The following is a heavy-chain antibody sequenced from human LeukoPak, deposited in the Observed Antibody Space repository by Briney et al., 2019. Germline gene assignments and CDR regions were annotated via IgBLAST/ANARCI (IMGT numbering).Heavy chain of an antibody. V-gene: IGHV4-31*03. CDR1: GGSISSGGYY. CDR3: GRGSGGGELSSFDY. Sequence: SETLSLTCTVSGGSISSGGYYWSWIRQHPGKGLEWIGYIYYSGSTYYNPSLKSRVTISVDTSKNQFSLKLSSVTAADTAVYYGGRGSGGGELSSFDYWGQGTLVTVSS. D-gene: IGHD3-16*02. J-gene: IGHJ4*02. CDR2: IYYSGST.